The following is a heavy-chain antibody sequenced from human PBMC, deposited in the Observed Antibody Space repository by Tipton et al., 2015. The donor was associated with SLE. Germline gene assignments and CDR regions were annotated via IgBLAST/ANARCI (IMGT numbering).Heavy chain of an antibody. CDR2: IYDSGST. CDR1: GDSISDYY. Sequence: TLSLTCSVSGDSISDYYWNWIREPPGKGLEWIGFIYDSGSTNNNPPLKSRVRISLDTSKNQVSLKLSSVTAADTAVYYCARDYGADYYYGGMDVWGQGTTVTVSS. D-gene: IGHD4-17*01. CDR3: ARDYGADYYYGGMDV. V-gene: IGHV4-59*12. J-gene: IGHJ6*02.